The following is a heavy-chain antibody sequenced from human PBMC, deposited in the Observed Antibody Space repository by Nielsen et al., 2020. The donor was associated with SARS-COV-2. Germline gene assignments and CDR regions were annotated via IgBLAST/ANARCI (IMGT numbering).Heavy chain of an antibody. CDR2: IYPGDSDT. Sequence: GESLKISCQGSGSSFTNYWIGWVRQMPGKGLEWMGIIYPGDSDTRYSPSFQGQVTISADKSISTAYLQWSGLKASDTAMYYCARTSYNWYDGMDVWGQGTTVTVSS. CDR1: GSSFTNYW. V-gene: IGHV5-51*01. J-gene: IGHJ6*02. D-gene: IGHD1-1*01. CDR3: ARTSYNWYDGMDV.